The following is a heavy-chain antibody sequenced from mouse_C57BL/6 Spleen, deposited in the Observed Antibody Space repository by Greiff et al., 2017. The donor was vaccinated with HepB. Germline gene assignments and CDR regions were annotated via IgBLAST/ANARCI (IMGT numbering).Heavy chain of an antibody. V-gene: IGHV1-18*01. J-gene: IGHJ3*01. CDR1: GYTFTDYN. CDR2: INPNNGGT. D-gene: IGHD1-1*01. CDR3: ARGGVYYGSSPFAY. Sequence: EVQLQQSGPELAKPGASVKIPCKASGYTFTDYNMDWVKQSHGKSLEWIGDINPNNGGTIYNQKFKGKATLTVDKSSSTAYMELRSLTSEDTAVYYCARGGVYYGSSPFAYWGQGTLVTVSA.